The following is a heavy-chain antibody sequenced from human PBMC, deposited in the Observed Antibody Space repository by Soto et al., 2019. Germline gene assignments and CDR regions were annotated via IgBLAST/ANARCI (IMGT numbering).Heavy chain of an antibody. J-gene: IGHJ3*02. Sequence: GGSLRLSCAASGFIFSTYAMNWVRQTPGKGLEWVSVISSSGDSTYYAESVRGRFTISRDNSINTLYLQMSRLRTEDTAVYYCAHPRGYGVFDAVDIWGQGTMVTVSS. CDR2: ISSSGDST. CDR3: AHPRGYGVFDAVDI. CDR1: GFIFSTYA. V-gene: IGHV3-23*01. D-gene: IGHD4-17*01.